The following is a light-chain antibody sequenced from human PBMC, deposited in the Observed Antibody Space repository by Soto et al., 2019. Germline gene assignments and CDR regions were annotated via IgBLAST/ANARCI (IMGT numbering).Light chain of an antibody. CDR1: SSDVGAYNY. CDR2: QVT. Sequence: QSALTQPASVSGSPGQSITISCTGTSSDVGAYNYVSWYQQYPGTAPKLMIYQVTNRPSGVSNRFSGSRSGNTASLTISGLQAEDEADYYCSSYTDSSNYVFGTGTKATVL. V-gene: IGLV2-14*01. CDR3: SSYTDSSNYV. J-gene: IGLJ1*01.